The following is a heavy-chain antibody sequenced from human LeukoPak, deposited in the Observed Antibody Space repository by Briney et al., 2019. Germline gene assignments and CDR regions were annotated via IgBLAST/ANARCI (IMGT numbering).Heavy chain of an antibody. CDR2: IYPGDSDT. J-gene: IGHJ4*02. CDR1: GYSFTSYW. Sequence: GESLKISCEGSGYSFTSYWIGWVRQMPGKGQEWMGIIYPGDSDTRYSPSFQGQVTISADKSISTAYLQWSSLKASDTAMYYCARLPGRYYYDSSGYYSTSYYFDYWGQGTLVTVSS. CDR3: ARLPGRYYYDSSGYYSTSYYFDY. D-gene: IGHD3-22*01. V-gene: IGHV5-51*01.